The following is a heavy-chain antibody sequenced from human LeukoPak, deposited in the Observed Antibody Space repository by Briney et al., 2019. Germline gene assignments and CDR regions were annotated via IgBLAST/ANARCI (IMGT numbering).Heavy chain of an antibody. CDR1: GGSFSGYY. Sequence: PSETLSLTCAVYGGSFSGYYWSWIRQPPGKGLEWIGEINHSGSTNYNPSLKSRVTISVDTSKNQFSLKLSSVTAADTAVYYCARHRLGAVADYWGQGTLVTVSS. CDR3: ARHRLGAVADY. CDR2: INHSGST. V-gene: IGHV4-34*01. D-gene: IGHD6-19*01. J-gene: IGHJ4*02.